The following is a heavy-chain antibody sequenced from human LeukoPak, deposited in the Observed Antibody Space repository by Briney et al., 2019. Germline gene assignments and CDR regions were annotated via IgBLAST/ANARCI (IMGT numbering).Heavy chain of an antibody. CDR1: GFTFSSHG. V-gene: IGHV3-23*01. Sequence: GGSLRLSCAASGFTFSSHGMNWVRQAPGKGLEWVSGISGSGGRTYYADSVKGRFTISRDNSNHMLYLQMNSLIAEDTAIYYCARDDDWLRFEHWGRGTPVSVSS. J-gene: IGHJ4*02. CDR3: ARDDDWLRFEH. CDR2: ISGSGGRT. D-gene: IGHD5-12*01.